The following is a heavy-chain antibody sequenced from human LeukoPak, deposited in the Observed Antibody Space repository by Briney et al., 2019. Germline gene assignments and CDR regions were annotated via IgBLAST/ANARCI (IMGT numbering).Heavy chain of an antibody. CDR3: ARDCEWGYCSGGSCCFDY. J-gene: IGHJ4*02. CDR1: GLTVSSNY. V-gene: IGHV3-66*01. D-gene: IGHD2-15*01. Sequence: GGSLRLSCAASGLTVSSNYMSWVRQAPGKGLEWVSVIYSGGSTYYADSVKGRFTISRDNSKNTLYLQMNSLRAEDTAVYYCARDCEWGYCSGGSCCFDYWGQGTLVTVSS. CDR2: IYSGGST.